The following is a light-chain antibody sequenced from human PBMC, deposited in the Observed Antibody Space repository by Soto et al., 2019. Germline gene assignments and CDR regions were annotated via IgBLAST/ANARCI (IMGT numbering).Light chain of an antibody. V-gene: IGLV1-40*01. CDR2: ENN. J-gene: IGLJ1*01. CDR1: SSNIGAGYE. CDR3: QSYDSSLSGYV. Sequence: QPVLTQPPSVSEAPGQRVTISCTGSSSNIGAGYEAHWYQQVPGTAPKLLIYENNNRPSGVPDRFSGSKSGTSASLAITGLQAEDEAEYYCQSYDSSLSGYVFGTGTKPPS.